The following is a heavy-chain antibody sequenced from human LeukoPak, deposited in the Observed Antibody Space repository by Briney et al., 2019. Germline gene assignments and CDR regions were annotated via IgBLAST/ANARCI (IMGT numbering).Heavy chain of an antibody. Sequence: VASVKVSCKASGGTFSSYAVSWVRQAPGQGLEWMGRIIPILGIANYAQKFQGRVTITADKSTSTAYMELSSLRSEDTAVYYCARVGAYYYGMDVWGQGTTVTVSS. J-gene: IGHJ6*02. CDR1: GGTFSSYA. CDR3: ARVGAYYYGMDV. V-gene: IGHV1-69*04. D-gene: IGHD1-26*01. CDR2: IIPILGIA.